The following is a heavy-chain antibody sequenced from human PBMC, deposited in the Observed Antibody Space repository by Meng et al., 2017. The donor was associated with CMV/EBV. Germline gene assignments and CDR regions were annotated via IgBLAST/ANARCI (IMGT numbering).Heavy chain of an antibody. CDR1: GGSISSYY. CDR3: ARVPPSDAFDI. CDR2: IYYSGST. Sequence: GSLRLSCTVSGGSISSYYWSWIRQPPGKGLEWIGYIYYSGSTNYNPSLKSRVTISVDTSKNQFSLKLSSVTTADTAVYYCARVPPSDAFDIWGQGTMVTVSS. V-gene: IGHV4-59*01. J-gene: IGHJ3*02.